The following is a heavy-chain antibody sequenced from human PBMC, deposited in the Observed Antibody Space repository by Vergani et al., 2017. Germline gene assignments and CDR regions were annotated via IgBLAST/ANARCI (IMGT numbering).Heavy chain of an antibody. CDR1: GFTFSSYA. Sequence: EVQLLESGGGLVQPGGSLRLSCAASGFTFSSYAMSWVRQAPGKVLEWVSAISGSGGSTYYADSVKGRFTISRDNSKNTLYLQMNSLRAEDTAVYYCAKGTLGGYQLPGWLVRGFDPWGQGTLVTVSS. CDR2: ISGSGGST. V-gene: IGHV3-23*01. J-gene: IGHJ5*02. D-gene: IGHD2-2*01. CDR3: AKGTLGGYQLPGWLVRGFDP.